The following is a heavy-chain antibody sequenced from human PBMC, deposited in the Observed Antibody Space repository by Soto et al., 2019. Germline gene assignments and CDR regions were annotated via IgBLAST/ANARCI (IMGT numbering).Heavy chain of an antibody. Sequence: QVQLQESGPGLVKPSETLSLTCTVSGGSISHYYWSWIRQPPGKGLEWIGYIYYSGSANYNPSLQSRVIISVDTSKNQFSLKLSSVTAADTAVYFCARGGSSWSGAWYFDLWGRGTLVTVSS. CDR1: GGSISHYY. J-gene: IGHJ2*01. V-gene: IGHV4-59*01. D-gene: IGHD6-13*01. CDR3: ARGGSSWSGAWYFDL. CDR2: IYYSGSA.